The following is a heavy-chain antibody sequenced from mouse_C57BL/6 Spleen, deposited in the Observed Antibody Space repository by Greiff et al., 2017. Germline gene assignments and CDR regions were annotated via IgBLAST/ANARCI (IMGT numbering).Heavy chain of an antibody. J-gene: IGHJ3*01. Sequence: EVKLVESGGGLVQPGGSLSLSCAASGFTFTDYYMSWVRQPPGKALEWLGFIRNKANGYTTEYSAAVKGRFTISRDNSQSILYLQMNALRAEDSATYYCARSAGGYPWLAYWGQGTLVTVSA. D-gene: IGHD2-2*01. V-gene: IGHV7-3*01. CDR3: ARSAGGYPWLAY. CDR1: GFTFTDYY. CDR2: IRNKANGYTT.